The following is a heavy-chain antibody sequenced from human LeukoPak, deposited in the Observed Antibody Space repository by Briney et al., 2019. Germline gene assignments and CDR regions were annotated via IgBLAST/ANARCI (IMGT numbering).Heavy chain of an antibody. V-gene: IGHV4-59*08. D-gene: IGHD4-17*01. Sequence: SETLSLTCTVSGGSISNYYWGWIRQAPGKGPEWIGYIYNSGTTTYNPSLQSRATISVDTSQNQISLRLSSVTAADTAIYYCTRPYSGDYAFDVWGQGTMVTVSS. J-gene: IGHJ3*01. CDR1: GGSISNYY. CDR3: TRPYSGDYAFDV. CDR2: IYNSGTT.